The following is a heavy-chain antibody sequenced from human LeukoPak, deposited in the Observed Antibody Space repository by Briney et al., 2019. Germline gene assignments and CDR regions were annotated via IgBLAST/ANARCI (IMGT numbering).Heavy chain of an antibody. CDR3: AKDGHGVLFEF. CDR1: GLSVSTYT. V-gene: IGHV3-23*01. CDR2: IGGDGSET. J-gene: IGHJ4*02. D-gene: IGHD3-10*01. Sequence: PGGSLRLSCAASGLSVSTYTMNWVRQAPGKGLESVTRIGGDGSETHYAVSVQGRFTISRDNSKNTVYLQMNSLRAEDTAVYYCAKDGHGVLFEFWGQGTLVTVSS.